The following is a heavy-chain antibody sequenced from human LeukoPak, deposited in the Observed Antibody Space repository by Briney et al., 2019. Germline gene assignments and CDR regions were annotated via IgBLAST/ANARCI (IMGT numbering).Heavy chain of an antibody. CDR3: ARARNNYDTSGFSALDY. CDR2: IWYDGSNK. CDR1: GVAFDSHG. Sequence: GGSLRLSCAASGVAFDSHGMHWVRQAPGKGLEWVAVIWYDGSNKDYADSVKGRFTISRGNSKNTLYLQMNSLRAEDTAVYYCARARNNYDTSGFSALDYWGQGALVTVSS. D-gene: IGHD3-22*01. J-gene: IGHJ4*02. V-gene: IGHV3-33*01.